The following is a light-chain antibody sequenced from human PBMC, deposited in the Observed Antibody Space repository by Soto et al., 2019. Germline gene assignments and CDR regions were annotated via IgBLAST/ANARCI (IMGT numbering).Light chain of an antibody. V-gene: IGKV3-11*01. CDR2: DAS. CDR1: RSVGNY. CDR3: QQYHNWVE. J-gene: IGKJ1*01. Sequence: DIVLTQSPATLSLSPGERATLSCRASRSVGNYLAWYQQKPGQPPSLLIFDASTRAAGIPARFSGSGSGTDFTLTISRLEPEDVAVYYCQQYHNWVEFGQGTKVEIK.